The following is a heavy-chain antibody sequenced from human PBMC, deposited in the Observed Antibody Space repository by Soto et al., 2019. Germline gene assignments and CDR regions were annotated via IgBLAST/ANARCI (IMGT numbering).Heavy chain of an antibody. Sequence: PSETLSLTCAVYGGSFSGYYWSWIRQPPGKGLEWIGEIDYSGSTNYNPSLKSRVIMSVDTSKNQFSLKLNSVTAADTAVYYCTRECRKQLASHYGMDVWGQGTTVTVSS. V-gene: IGHV4-34*01. CDR2: IDYSGST. CDR3: TRECRKQLASHYGMDV. D-gene: IGHD6-13*01. J-gene: IGHJ6*02. CDR1: GGSFSGYY.